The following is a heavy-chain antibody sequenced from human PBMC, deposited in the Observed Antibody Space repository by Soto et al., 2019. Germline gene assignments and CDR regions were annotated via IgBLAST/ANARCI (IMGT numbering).Heavy chain of an antibody. CDR1: GGTFSRYA. V-gene: IGHV1-69*01. CDR2: IIPIFGTA. J-gene: IGHJ4*02. D-gene: IGHD2-2*02. Sequence: QVQLVQSGAEVKKPGSSVKVSCKASGGTFSRYAISWVRQAPGQGLEWMGGIIPIFGTANYAQKFQGRVTITADESTSTAYMELSSLRSEDTAVYYCARSGTGDCSSTSCYRRYFDYWGQGTLVTVSS. CDR3: ARSGTGDCSSTSCYRRYFDY.